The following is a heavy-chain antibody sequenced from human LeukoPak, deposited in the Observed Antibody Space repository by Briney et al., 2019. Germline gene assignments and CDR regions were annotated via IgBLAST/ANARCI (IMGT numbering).Heavy chain of an antibody. CDR2: TYYNGNT. CDR3: ARDIDGGGAYSWFDP. D-gene: IGHD2-21*01. CDR1: GASISRYY. Sequence: PSETLSLTCTVSGASISRYYWSWIRQPPGKGLEWIGHTYYNGNTNYNPSLKSRVTMSVDTYNNQFSLKLSSVTAADTAIYYCARDIDGGGAYSWFDPWGQGTLVTVSS. J-gene: IGHJ5*02. V-gene: IGHV4-59*01.